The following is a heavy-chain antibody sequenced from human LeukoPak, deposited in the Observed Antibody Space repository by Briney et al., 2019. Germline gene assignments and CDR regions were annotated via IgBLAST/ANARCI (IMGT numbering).Heavy chain of an antibody. CDR1: GGTFSSYA. D-gene: IGHD2-2*01. CDR2: IIPIFGTA. CDR3: ARAVVPAAIYDAFAI. V-gene: IGHV1-69*13. Sequence: SVKVSCKASGGTFSSYAISWVRQAPGQGLEWMGGIIPIFGTANYAQKFQGRVTITADESTSTAYMELSSLRSEDTAVYYCARAVVPAAIYDAFAIWGQGTMVTVSS. J-gene: IGHJ3*02.